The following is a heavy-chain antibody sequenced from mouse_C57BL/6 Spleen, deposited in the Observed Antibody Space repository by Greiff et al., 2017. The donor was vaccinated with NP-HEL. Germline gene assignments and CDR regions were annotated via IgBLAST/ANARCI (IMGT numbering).Heavy chain of an antibody. CDR3: EREGTAMDY. D-gene: IGHD2-14*01. V-gene: IGHV1-82*01. Sequence: QVQLQQSGPELVKPGASVKISCKASGYAFSSSWMNWVKQRPGKGLEWIGRIYPGDGDTNYNGKFKGKATLTADKSSSTAYMQLSSLTSEDSAVYFCEREGTAMDYWGQGTSVTVSS. J-gene: IGHJ4*01. CDR2: IYPGDGDT. CDR1: GYAFSSSW.